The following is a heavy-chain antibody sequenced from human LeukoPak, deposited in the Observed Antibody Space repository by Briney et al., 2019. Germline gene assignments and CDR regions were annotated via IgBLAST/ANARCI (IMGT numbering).Heavy chain of an antibody. CDR1: GGSFSGYY. V-gene: IGHV4-34*01. CDR3: ARGRGYYYGSGSYYPRLDY. Sequence: SETLSLTCAVYGGSFSGYYWSWIRQPPGKGLEWIGEINHSGSTNYNPSLKSRVTISVDTSKNQFSLKLSSVTAADTAVYYCARGRGYYYGSGSYYPRLDYWGQGTLVTVSS. CDR2: INHSGST. D-gene: IGHD3-10*01. J-gene: IGHJ4*02.